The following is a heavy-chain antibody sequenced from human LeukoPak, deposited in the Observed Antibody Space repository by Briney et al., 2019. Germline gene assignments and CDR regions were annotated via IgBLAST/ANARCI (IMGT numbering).Heavy chain of an antibody. D-gene: IGHD4-23*01. Sequence: GSSVKVSCKASGGTFSSYAISWVRQAPGQGLEWMGRIIPIFGIANYAQKFRGRVTITADKSTSTAYMELSSLRSEDTAVYYCARDTAPDYGGNSGPYFDYWGQGTLVTVSS. CDR1: GGTFSSYA. V-gene: IGHV1-69*04. CDR3: ARDTAPDYGGNSGPYFDY. J-gene: IGHJ4*02. CDR2: IIPIFGIA.